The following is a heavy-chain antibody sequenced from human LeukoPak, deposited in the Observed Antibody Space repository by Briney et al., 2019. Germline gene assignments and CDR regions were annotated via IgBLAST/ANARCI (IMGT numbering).Heavy chain of an antibody. J-gene: IGHJ4*02. CDR3: ASSVLGPSIAAAAPGDY. CDR1: GGTFSSYA. CDR2: IIPSFGTA. Sequence: GASVTVSCKASGGTFSSYAISWVRQAPTHGLECMGGIIPSFGTANYAQKFQGRVTITADESTSTAYMELSSLRSEDTAVYYCASSVLGPSIAAAAPGDYWGQGTLVTVSS. V-gene: IGHV1-69*13. D-gene: IGHD6-13*01.